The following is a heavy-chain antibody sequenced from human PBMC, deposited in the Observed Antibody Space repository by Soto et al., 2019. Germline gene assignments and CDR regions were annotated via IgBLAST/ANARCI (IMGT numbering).Heavy chain of an antibody. V-gene: IGHV1-69*13. Sequence: ASVKVSCKASGGTFSSYAIGWVRQAPGQGLEWMGGIIPIFGTANYAQKFQGRVTITADESTSTAYMELSSLRSEDTAVYYCASGSYIGYYYYGMDVWGQGTTVTVSS. CDR1: GGTFSSYA. CDR2: IIPIFGTA. D-gene: IGHD1-26*01. J-gene: IGHJ6*02. CDR3: ASGSYIGYYYYGMDV.